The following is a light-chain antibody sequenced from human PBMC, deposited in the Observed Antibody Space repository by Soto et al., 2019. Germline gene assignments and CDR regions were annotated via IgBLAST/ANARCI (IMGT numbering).Light chain of an antibody. CDR3: TSYASGSSHVV. V-gene: IGLV2-14*01. CDR1: SSDIGGYDY. J-gene: IGLJ2*01. Sequence: QSVLTQPAPVSGSPGKSITLSCTGTSSDIGGYDYVSWYQRHPGKAPKLIIYDVNNRPSGVSNRFSGSKSGNTASLTISGLQAEDEADYYCTSYASGSSHVVFGGGTKLTVL. CDR2: DVN.